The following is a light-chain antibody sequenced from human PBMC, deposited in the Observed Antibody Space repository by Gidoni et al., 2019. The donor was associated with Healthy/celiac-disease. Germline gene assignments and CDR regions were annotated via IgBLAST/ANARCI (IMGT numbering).Light chain of an antibody. CDR1: QSISSY. V-gene: IGKV1-39*01. CDR3: QQRYSTPLT. CDR2: AAS. J-gene: IGKJ4*02. Sequence: DSQMTQSPSSLSASVGARVTITCRARQSISSYLNWYQQKPGEAPKLLTYAASSLQSGVPSRCSGSGAGTDFTLTISSRQPEDVATYYYQQRYSTPLTFGGGTKVEIK.